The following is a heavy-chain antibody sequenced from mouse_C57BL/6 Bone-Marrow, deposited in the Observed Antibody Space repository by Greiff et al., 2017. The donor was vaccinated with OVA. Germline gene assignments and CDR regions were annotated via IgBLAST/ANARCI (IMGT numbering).Heavy chain of an antibody. J-gene: IGHJ3*01. Sequence: QVQLQQPGAELVKPGASVKLSCKASGYTFTSYWMHWVKQRPGQGLEWIGMIHPNSGSTNYNEKFKSKATLTVDKSSSTAYMQLSSLTSEDSAVYYCARSTGVRSPFAYWGQGTLVTVSA. V-gene: IGHV1-64*01. CDR3: ARSTGVRSPFAY. CDR1: GYTFTSYW. D-gene: IGHD3-2*02. CDR2: IHPNSGST.